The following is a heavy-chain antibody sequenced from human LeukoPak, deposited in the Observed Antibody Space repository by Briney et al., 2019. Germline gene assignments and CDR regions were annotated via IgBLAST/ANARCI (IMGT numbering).Heavy chain of an antibody. D-gene: IGHD4/OR15-4a*01. Sequence: GGSLRLSCVASGLTLSSNWMGWVRQAPGKGLEWVATIKEDGSQKYYVGSVKGRFTISRDNAMYSLYLQMNSLRAEDTAVYYCAREALYGGNGGFDYWGQGILVTVSS. CDR2: IKEDGSQK. CDR3: AREALYGGNGGFDY. J-gene: IGHJ4*02. V-gene: IGHV3-7*05. CDR1: GLTLSSNW.